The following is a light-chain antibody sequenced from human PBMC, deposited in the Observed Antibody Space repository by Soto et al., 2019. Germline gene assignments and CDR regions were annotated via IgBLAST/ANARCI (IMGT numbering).Light chain of an antibody. Sequence: LTQPHSVSESPGKTVTISCTRSSGSIASSYVQWYQLRPGSSPTTVIYEDDQRTAGVPDRFSGSVDTSSNSASLTISGLQTEDEADYFCQSYDTSLLIFGGGTKLTVL. CDR1: SGSIASSY. J-gene: IGLJ2*01. CDR3: QSYDTSLLI. V-gene: IGLV6-57*01. CDR2: EDD.